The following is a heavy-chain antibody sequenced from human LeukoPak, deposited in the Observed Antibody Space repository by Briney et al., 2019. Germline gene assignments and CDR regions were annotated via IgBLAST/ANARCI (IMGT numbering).Heavy chain of an antibody. J-gene: IGHJ4*02. Sequence: PSETLSLTCTVSGYSISSGHYWGWIRQPPGKGLEWIGSMYHSGSTYYNPSLQSRVTLSVDTSKNQFSLKLTSVTATDTAVYYCARTYPDCDYWGQGTLVTVSS. D-gene: IGHD2-21*02. CDR1: GYSISSGHY. V-gene: IGHV4-38-2*02. CDR2: MYHSGST. CDR3: ARTYPDCDY.